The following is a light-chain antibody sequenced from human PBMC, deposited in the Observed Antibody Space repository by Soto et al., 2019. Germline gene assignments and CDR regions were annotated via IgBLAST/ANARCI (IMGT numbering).Light chain of an antibody. CDR1: SSNIGSNY. V-gene: IGLV1-47*01. CDR3: AAWDYSLSGHNYV. Sequence: QSVLTQPPSASGTPGQRVTISCSGSSSNIGSNYVYWYQQLPGTAPKLLIYRNNQRPSGVPDRFSGSESGPSASLAISGLRSEDEAHYYCAAWDYSLSGHNYVFGTGTKVTVL. J-gene: IGLJ1*01. CDR2: RNN.